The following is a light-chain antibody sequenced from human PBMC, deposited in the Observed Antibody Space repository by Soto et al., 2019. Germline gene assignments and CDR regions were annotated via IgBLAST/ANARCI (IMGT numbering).Light chain of an antibody. V-gene: IGLV2-14*01. CDR3: SSYTSTSTLVV. J-gene: IGLJ2*01. Sequence: QSALTQPASVSGSPGQSIPVSCTGTSSDIGGHNYVSWSQQHPGKVPKLIIYEVTNRPSGVSDRFSGSKSGNTASLTISGLQAEDEANYYCSSYTSTSTLVVFGGGTKLTVL. CDR1: SSDIGGHNY. CDR2: EVT.